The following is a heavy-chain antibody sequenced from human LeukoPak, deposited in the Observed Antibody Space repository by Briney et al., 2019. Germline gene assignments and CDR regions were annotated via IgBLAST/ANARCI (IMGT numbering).Heavy chain of an antibody. CDR1: GFTFSDYG. J-gene: IGHJ4*02. V-gene: IGHV3-30*18. CDR3: AKEQGYTGWLTTGH. Sequence: EKSLRLSCAASGFTFSDYGMHWLRQAPGKGLEWVAVISWNGGEEHYGNSVRGRFTISRDNSKNMVYLQMNSLRVEDTAVYYCAKEQGYTGWLTTGHWGQGALVTVSS. CDR2: ISWNGGEE. D-gene: IGHD6-19*01.